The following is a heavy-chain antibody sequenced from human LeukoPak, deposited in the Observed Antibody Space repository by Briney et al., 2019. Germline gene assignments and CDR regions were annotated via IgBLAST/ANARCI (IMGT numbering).Heavy chain of an antibody. CDR2: IIPIFGTA. CDR3: VRDSVNLGIAAAGNDY. V-gene: IGHV1-69*05. D-gene: IGHD6-13*01. CDR1: GGTFSSYA. J-gene: IGHJ4*02. Sequence: SVKVSCKASGGTFSSYAISWVRQAPGQGLEWMGGIIPIFGTANYAQKFQGRVTITTDESTSTAYMELSSLRSEDTAVYYCVRDSVNLGIAAAGNDYWGQGTLVTVSS.